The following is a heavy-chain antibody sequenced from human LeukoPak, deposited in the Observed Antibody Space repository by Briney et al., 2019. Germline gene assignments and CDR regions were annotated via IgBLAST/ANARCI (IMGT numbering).Heavy chain of an antibody. CDR2: ISYDGSNK. Sequence: PGRSLRLSCAASGFTFSSYATHWVRQAPGKGLEWVAVISYDGSNKYYADSVKGRFTISRDNSKNTLYMQMNSLRAEDTAVYYCARGTGGRVATISYYYYGLDVWGQGTTVTVSS. D-gene: IGHD5-12*01. V-gene: IGHV3-30-3*01. CDR3: ARGTGGRVATISYYYYGLDV. CDR1: GFTFSSYA. J-gene: IGHJ6*02.